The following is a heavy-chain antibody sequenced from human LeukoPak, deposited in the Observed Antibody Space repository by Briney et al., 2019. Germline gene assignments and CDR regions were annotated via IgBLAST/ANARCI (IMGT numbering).Heavy chain of an antibody. Sequence: AGGSLRLSCAASGFIFSSYEMNWVRQAPGKGLEWVSYISSSASTIHYADSVKGRFTVSRDNAKNSLYLQMNSLRAEDTAVYYCARDPTYYYGSGTYSHYYGMDVWGQGTTVTVSS. CDR3: ARDPTYYYGSGTYSHYYGMDV. V-gene: IGHV3-48*03. D-gene: IGHD3-10*01. J-gene: IGHJ6*02. CDR1: GFIFSSYE. CDR2: ISSSASTI.